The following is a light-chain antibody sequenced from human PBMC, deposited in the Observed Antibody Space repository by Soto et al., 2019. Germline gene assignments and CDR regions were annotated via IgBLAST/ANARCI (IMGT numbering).Light chain of an antibody. CDR2: DAS. Sequence: EIVLTQSPGTLSLSPGERATLSCRASQSVSSYLAWYQQKPGQAPRLLIYDASNRATGIPARFSGSGSGTDFTLTISSLQSEDFAVYYCQQRSDWPPITFGQGTRLEIK. CDR1: QSVSSY. J-gene: IGKJ5*01. V-gene: IGKV3-11*01. CDR3: QQRSDWPPIT.